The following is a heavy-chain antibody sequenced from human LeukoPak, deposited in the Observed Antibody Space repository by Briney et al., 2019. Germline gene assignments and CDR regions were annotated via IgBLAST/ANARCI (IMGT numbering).Heavy chain of an antibody. Sequence: GGSMRLSCAASGFTFSSYSMNWVRQAPGKGLEWVSYISSSSSTIYYADSVKGRFTISRDNAKNSLYLQMNSLRSEDTAVYYCARDPIVGATPGADYWGQGTLVTVSS. J-gene: IGHJ4*02. V-gene: IGHV3-48*01. CDR3: ARDPIVGATPGADY. CDR1: GFTFSSYS. CDR2: ISSSSSTI. D-gene: IGHD1-26*01.